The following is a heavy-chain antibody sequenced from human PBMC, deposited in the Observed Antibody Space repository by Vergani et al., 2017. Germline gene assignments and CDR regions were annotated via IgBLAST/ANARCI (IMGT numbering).Heavy chain of an antibody. CDR1: GFTFSNYA. CDR2: MSSNGGST. D-gene: IGHD2-2*01. V-gene: IGHV3-64*01. J-gene: IGHJ2*01. Sequence: EVQLVESGGGLVQPGGSLRLSCAGSGFTFSNYAMHWVRQAPGKGLEYVSAMSSNGGSTYYANSVKGRFTISRDNAKNTLYLEVDSLRAEDMAVYYCARGLEPAALPYWYFDLWGRGTLVTVSS. CDR3: ARGLEPAALPYWYFDL.